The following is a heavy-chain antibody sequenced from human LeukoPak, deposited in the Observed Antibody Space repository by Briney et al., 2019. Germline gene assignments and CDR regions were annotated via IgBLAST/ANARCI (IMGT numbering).Heavy chain of an antibody. CDR1: GGSISSRTYY. CDR3: ARLADCSSARCHDY. Sequence: SETLSLTCTVSGGSISSRTYYWGWIRQPPGKELEWIGSSYYSGSTYYNPSLKSRVTISVDTSKNQFSLKLRSVTAADTAVYYCARLADCSSARCHDYWGQGTLVTVSS. J-gene: IGHJ4*02. D-gene: IGHD2-2*01. CDR2: SYYSGST. V-gene: IGHV4-39*01.